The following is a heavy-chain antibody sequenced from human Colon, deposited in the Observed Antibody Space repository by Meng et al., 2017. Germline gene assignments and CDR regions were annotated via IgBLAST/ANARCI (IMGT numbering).Heavy chain of an antibody. CDR1: VGFLNSDDYY. D-gene: IGHD3-10*01. V-gene: IGHV4-30-4*01. J-gene: IGHJ4*02. CDR3: AREWRHYYGAGSFDY. Sequence: QVQLQESGPGLVKPSHPASLACTVPVGFLNSDDYYSIWIRHSPGGGLEWIGLLSYSGDTFYNPSLRSRVAISADTSKSQFSLYLRSVTAADTAVYYCAREWRHYYGAGSFDYWGQGALVTVSS. CDR2: LSYSGDT.